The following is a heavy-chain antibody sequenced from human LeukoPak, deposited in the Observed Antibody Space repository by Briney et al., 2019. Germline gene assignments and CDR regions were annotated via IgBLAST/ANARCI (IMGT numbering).Heavy chain of an antibody. CDR3: ARDLGAQLERQAFDI. Sequence: SETLSLTCTVSGGSISSGSYYWSWIRQPAGKGLEWIGRIYTSGSTNYNPSLKSRVTISVDTSKNQFSLKLSSVTAADTAVYYCARDLGAQLERQAFDIWGQGTMVTVSS. CDR2: IYTSGST. V-gene: IGHV4-61*02. CDR1: GGSISSGSYY. J-gene: IGHJ3*02. D-gene: IGHD1-1*01.